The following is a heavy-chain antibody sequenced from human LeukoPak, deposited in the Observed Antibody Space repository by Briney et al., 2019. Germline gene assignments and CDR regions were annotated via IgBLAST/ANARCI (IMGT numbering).Heavy chain of an antibody. D-gene: IGHD3-3*01. Sequence: SETLSLTCTGYGGFFSGHYCTWIRQPPGKGLEWIGDIDHSGRTNYNPSLKNRVTISIDTSKNQLSLKLTSVTAADTAVSYCARGVTYHDFWLPDYWGQGTLVTVSS. J-gene: IGHJ4*02. CDR1: GGFFSGHY. CDR3: ARGVTYHDFWLPDY. CDR2: IDHSGRT. V-gene: IGHV4-34*01.